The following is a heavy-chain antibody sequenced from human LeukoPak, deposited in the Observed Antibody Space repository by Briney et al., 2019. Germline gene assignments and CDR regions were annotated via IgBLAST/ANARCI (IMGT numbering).Heavy chain of an antibody. CDR1: GGSISSYY. CDR3: ARGRAPDAFDI. CDR2: IYYSGST. J-gene: IGHJ3*02. V-gene: IGHV4-59*01. Sequence: SETLSLTCTVSGGSISSYYWSWIRQPPGKGLEWIGYIYYSGSTNYNPSLKSRVTISVDTSKNQFSLKPSSVTAADTAVYYCARGRAPDAFDIWGQGTMVTVSS.